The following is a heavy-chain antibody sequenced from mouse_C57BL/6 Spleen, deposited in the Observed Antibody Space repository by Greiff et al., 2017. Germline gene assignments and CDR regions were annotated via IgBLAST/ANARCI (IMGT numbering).Heavy chain of an antibody. V-gene: IGHV5-4*03. D-gene: IGHD2-3*01. J-gene: IGHJ3*01. CDR3: ARVLYDGPFAY. CDR2: ISDGGSYT. Sequence: DVMLVESGEGLVKPGGSLKLSCAASGFTFSSYAMSWVRQTPEKRLEWVATISDGGSYTYYPDNVKGRFTISRDNAKNNLYLQMSHLKSEDTAMYYCARVLYDGPFAYWGQGTLVTVSA. CDR1: GFTFSSYA.